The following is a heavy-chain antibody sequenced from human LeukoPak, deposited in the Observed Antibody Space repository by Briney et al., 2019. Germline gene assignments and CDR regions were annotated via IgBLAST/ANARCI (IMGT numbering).Heavy chain of an antibody. CDR3: AKGRYYHDNSDAFEI. CDR2: ISGSGGSK. D-gene: IGHD3-22*01. V-gene: IGHV3-23*01. J-gene: IGHJ3*02. CDR1: GFTFSGYA. Sequence: GGSLRLSCAASGFTFSGYAMSWVRQASGKGLEWVSAISGSGGSKYYADSVEGRFTISRDNSKNTVYLQIKSLRAEDTAVYHCAKGRYYHDNSDAFEIWGQGTMVTVSS.